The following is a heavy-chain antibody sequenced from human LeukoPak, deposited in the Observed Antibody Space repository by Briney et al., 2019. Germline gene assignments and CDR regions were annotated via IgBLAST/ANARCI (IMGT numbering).Heavy chain of an antibody. Sequence: GGSLRLSCAASGFTFSSYAMHWVRQAPGKGLEWVAVISYDGSNKYYADSVKGRFTISRDNSKSTLYLQMNSLRAEDTAVYYCARSLMVRGVITPKYGMDVWGQGTTVTVSS. D-gene: IGHD3-10*01. CDR1: GFTFSSYA. CDR3: ARSLMVRGVITPKYGMDV. V-gene: IGHV3-30-3*01. CDR2: ISYDGSNK. J-gene: IGHJ6*02.